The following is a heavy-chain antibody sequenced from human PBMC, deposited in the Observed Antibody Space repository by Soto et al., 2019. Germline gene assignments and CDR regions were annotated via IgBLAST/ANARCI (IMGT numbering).Heavy chain of an antibody. D-gene: IGHD3-3*01. CDR2: TGRSGVTT. CDR1: GFTFGDFA. CDR3: AKNYNDFWSACTY. Sequence: PGGSLRLSCAASGFTFGDFAMSWVRQAPGKGLEWVSTTGRSGVTTYYADSVRGRFTISRDISKSTMYLQMNSLTAEDTAVYYCAKNYNDFWSACTYWGQGALVTVSS. J-gene: IGHJ4*02. V-gene: IGHV3-23*01.